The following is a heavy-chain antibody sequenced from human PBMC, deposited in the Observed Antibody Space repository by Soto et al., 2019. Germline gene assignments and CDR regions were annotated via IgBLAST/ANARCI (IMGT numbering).Heavy chain of an antibody. V-gene: IGHV4-30-2*01. Sequence: SETLSVTCAVSGGSISSGGYSWCWIRQAPGKGLERIGYRYHSGNPYYNPSLKSRVTISIDRSKNQFSLKLSSVTAADTAVYYCARGTRITMVWGVIMAPWPYYGMHVWGQGPTVTV. D-gene: IGHD3-10*01. J-gene: IGHJ6*02. CDR1: GGSISSGGYS. CDR2: RYHSGNP. CDR3: ARGTRITMVWGVIMAPWPYYGMHV.